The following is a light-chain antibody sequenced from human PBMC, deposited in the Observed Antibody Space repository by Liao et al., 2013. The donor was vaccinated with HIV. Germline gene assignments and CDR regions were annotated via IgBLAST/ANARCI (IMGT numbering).Light chain of an antibody. CDR2: YDL. CDR1: KLEDKY. Sequence: SYELTQPPSVSVSPGQTASITCSGDKLEDKYVSWYQQKPGQAPLLVIYYDLERPSGIPERFSASTSGNAATLTISGTQAVDEAAYYCQAWDSSIGVFGGGTKLTVL. CDR3: QAWDSSIGV. V-gene: IGLV3-1*01. J-gene: IGLJ3*02.